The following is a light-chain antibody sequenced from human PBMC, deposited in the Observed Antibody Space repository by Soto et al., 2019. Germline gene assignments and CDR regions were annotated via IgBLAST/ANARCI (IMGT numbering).Light chain of an antibody. CDR1: QSMSNY. J-gene: IGKJ2*01. CDR3: QQSYSPPYT. V-gene: IGKV1-39*01. Sequence: DIQMTQSPSSLSASLGDRVTITCRASQSMSNYLNWYQHKPGKAPKVLISAASTLQSGVPSRFSGRGSGTDFTLTISSLQPEDVATYHCQQSYSPPYTFGQGTKLEIK. CDR2: AAS.